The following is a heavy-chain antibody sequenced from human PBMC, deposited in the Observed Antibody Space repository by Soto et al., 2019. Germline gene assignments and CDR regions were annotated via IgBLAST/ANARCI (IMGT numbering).Heavy chain of an antibody. V-gene: IGHV1-69*01. CDR1: GGTFSSYA. CDR2: IIPIFGTA. D-gene: IGHD2-2*01. Sequence: TVSCKASGGTFSSYAISWVRQAPGQGLEWMGGIIPIFGTANYAQKFQGRVTITADESTSTAYMELSSLRSEDTAVYYCARPLGYCSSTSCYFVYYGMDGWGQGTTVTVAS. J-gene: IGHJ6*02. CDR3: ARPLGYCSSTSCYFVYYGMDG.